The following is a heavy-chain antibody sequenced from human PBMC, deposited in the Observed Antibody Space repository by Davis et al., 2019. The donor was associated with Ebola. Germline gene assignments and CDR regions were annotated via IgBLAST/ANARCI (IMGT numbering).Heavy chain of an antibody. Sequence: GESLKISCAASGFTFSSYGMHWVRQAPGKGLEWVAVIWFDGSHKYYADSVMGRFTISRDNSKNTLYLQMNSLRAEDTAVFYCARGIVRYDAFDIWGQGTMVTVSS. V-gene: IGHV3-33*01. D-gene: IGHD3-10*02. CDR2: IWFDGSHK. CDR3: ARGIVRYDAFDI. J-gene: IGHJ3*02. CDR1: GFTFSSYG.